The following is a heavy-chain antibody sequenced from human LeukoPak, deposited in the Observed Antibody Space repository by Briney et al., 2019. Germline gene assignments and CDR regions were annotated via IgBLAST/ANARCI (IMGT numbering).Heavy chain of an antibody. D-gene: IGHD5-24*01. Sequence: GRSLRLSCAASGFTFSSYAMHWVRQAPGKGLEWVAVISYDGSNKYYADSVKGRFTISRDNSKNTLYLQMNSLRAEDTAVYYCARDGEVATITSHFDYWGQGTLVTVSS. CDR1: GFTFSSYA. J-gene: IGHJ4*02. CDR3: ARDGEVATITSHFDY. CDR2: ISYDGSNK. V-gene: IGHV3-30-3*01.